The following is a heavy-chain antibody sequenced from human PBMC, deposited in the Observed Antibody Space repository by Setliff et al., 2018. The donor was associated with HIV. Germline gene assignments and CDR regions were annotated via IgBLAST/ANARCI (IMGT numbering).Heavy chain of an antibody. V-gene: IGHV4-59*11. J-gene: IGHJ3*01. CDR2: IYHNGFA. Sequence: SETLSLTCTVSGDSITGRWLSWIRQPPGKGLEWTGSIYHNGFANYNPSLKSRLTISVDTSKNQVSLTLSSVTPADTAVYYCARHICGTTACYAVDVWGPGTMVTVSS. D-gene: IGHD2-2*01. CDR3: ARHICGTTACYAVDV. CDR1: GDSITGRW.